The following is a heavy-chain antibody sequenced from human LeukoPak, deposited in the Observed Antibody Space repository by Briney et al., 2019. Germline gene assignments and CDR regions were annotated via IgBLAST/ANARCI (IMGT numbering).Heavy chain of an antibody. V-gene: IGHV4-38-2*02. Sequence: SETLSLTCTVSGYSISSGYYWGWIRQPPGKGLEWIGSIYHSGSTYYNPSLKSRVTISVDTSKNQFSLKLSSVTAADTAVYYCAGAAAAAGHNWFDPWGQGTLVTVSS. J-gene: IGHJ5*02. CDR1: GYSISSGYY. CDR3: AGAAAAAGHNWFDP. D-gene: IGHD6-13*01. CDR2: IYHSGST.